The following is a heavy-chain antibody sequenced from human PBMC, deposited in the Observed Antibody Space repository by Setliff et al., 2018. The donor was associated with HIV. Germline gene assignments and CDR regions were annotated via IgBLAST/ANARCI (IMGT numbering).Heavy chain of an antibody. CDR3: ARSEGQWLRPGGALCDY. Sequence: GASVKVSCKASGYTFTSYDISWVRQAPGQGLEWMGWMSTYNGNTNYAQKVQGRVTMTTDTSTSTAYMELRSLRSDDTAVYYCARSEGQWLRPGGALCDYWGQGTLVTVSS. CDR2: MSTYNGNT. V-gene: IGHV1-18*01. J-gene: IGHJ4*02. D-gene: IGHD5-12*01. CDR1: GYTFTSYD.